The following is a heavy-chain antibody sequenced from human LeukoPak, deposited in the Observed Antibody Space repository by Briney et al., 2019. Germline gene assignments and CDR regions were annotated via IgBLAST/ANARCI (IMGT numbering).Heavy chain of an antibody. D-gene: IGHD3-3*01. CDR2: ISSSSSYI. Sequence: GGSLRLSCAVSGFTVSSNYMSWVRQATGKGLEWVSSISSSSSYIYYADSVKGRFTISRDNAKNSLYMQMNSLRAEDTAVYYCARDYDIWSLDFWGQGTLVTVSS. V-gene: IGHV3-21*01. CDR1: GFTVSSNY. J-gene: IGHJ4*02. CDR3: ARDYDIWSLDF.